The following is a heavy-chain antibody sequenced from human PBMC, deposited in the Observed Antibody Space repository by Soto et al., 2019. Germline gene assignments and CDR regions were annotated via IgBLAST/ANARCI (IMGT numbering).Heavy chain of an antibody. CDR2: FNPNSGDT. J-gene: IGHJ4*02. V-gene: IGHV1-2*02. CDR3: AREASAVISLDY. D-gene: IGHD6-19*01. CDR1: GYIFTAYS. Sequence: GSVKVSCMASGYIFTAYSMHWVRQAPGQGLGWVGWFNPNSGDTIYAQKFQGRVTLTGDTSISTAYMKLCSLTSDDTAVYYCAREASAVISLDYWGQGTLVTVSS.